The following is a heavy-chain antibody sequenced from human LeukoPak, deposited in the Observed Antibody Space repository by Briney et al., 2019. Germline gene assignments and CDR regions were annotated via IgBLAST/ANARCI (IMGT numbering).Heavy chain of an antibody. D-gene: IGHD3-22*01. Sequence: SETLSLTCTLSGRSIRSTNYYWGWIRQPPGRGLEWIGSVYYSESTYSNPSLKSRVTVSVDTSKNQLSLKLSSVTAADTAVYYCARLYYDSRGYYWFDPWGQGTLVTVSS. V-gene: IGHV4-39*01. CDR1: GRSIRSTNYY. J-gene: IGHJ5*02. CDR3: ARLYYDSRGYYWFDP. CDR2: VYYSEST.